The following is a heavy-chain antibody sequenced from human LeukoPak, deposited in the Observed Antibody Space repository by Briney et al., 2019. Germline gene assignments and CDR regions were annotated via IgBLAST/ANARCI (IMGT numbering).Heavy chain of an antibody. CDR2: ISTGSSYI. D-gene: IGHD2-15*01. Sequence: GGSLRLSCAASGFTFSDYYMSWIRQAPGQGLEWVSSISTGSSYIYYADSVKGRFTISRDNAKNSLYLQMNNLRAEDTAVYYCARVRGGSSYFMDVWGKGTTVTVSS. J-gene: IGHJ6*03. CDR1: GFTFSDYY. V-gene: IGHV3-11*06. CDR3: ARVRGGSSYFMDV.